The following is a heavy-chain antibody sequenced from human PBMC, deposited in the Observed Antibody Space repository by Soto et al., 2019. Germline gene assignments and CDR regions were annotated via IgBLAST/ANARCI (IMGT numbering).Heavy chain of an antibody. V-gene: IGHV3-33*01. CDR1: GFTFSTYG. J-gene: IGHJ4*02. D-gene: IGHD1-26*01. CDR2: IWYDGSNK. Sequence: QVQLVESGGGVVQPGRSLRLSCAASGFTFSTYGMHWVRQAPCKGLEWVAVIWYDGSNKYYADSVKGRFTISRDNSKDMLYLHINSLRAEDTAVYYCARAVGPFDYWGQGTLVTVSS. CDR3: ARAVGPFDY.